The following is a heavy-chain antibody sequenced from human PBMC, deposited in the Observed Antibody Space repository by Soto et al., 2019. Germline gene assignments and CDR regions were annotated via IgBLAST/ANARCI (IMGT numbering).Heavy chain of an antibody. Sequence: QVQLVESGGGVVQPGRSLRLSCAASGFTFSSYGMHWVRQAPGKGLEWVAVISYDGSNKYYADSVKGRFTISRDNSKNTLYLQMNSLRAEDTAVYYCAKIGVDLDYGGQGTLVTVSS. J-gene: IGHJ4*02. CDR3: AKIGVDLDY. CDR2: ISYDGSNK. D-gene: IGHD2-8*01. V-gene: IGHV3-30*18. CDR1: GFTFSSYG.